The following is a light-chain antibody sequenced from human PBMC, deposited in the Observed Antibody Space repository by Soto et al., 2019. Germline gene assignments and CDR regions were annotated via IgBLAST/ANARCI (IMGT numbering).Light chain of an antibody. J-gene: IGKJ4*01. Sequence: DLQLTQSPSFLSASVGDRVTITCRTSQGISSYLAWYQQKPGKAPRLLIYAASTLQSGVPSRFSGSGSGTEFTLTISSLQPEDFATYYCQRFNSCPLTFGGGTKVDIK. CDR1: QGISSY. V-gene: IGKV1-9*01. CDR3: QRFNSCPLT. CDR2: AAS.